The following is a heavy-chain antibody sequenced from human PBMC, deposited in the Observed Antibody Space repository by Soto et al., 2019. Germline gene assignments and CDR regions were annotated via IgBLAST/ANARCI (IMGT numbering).Heavy chain of an antibody. V-gene: IGHV6-1*01. CDR3: ARSGNVGAVDY. CDR2: TYYRSKWYN. J-gene: IGHJ4*02. D-gene: IGHD1-26*01. CDR1: GDSVSSKSSA. Sequence: SQTLSLPCGISGDSVSSKSSAWNLIRQSPSRGLEWLGRTYYRSKWYNEYAVSVKGRITVNPDTSKNQFSLQLNSMTPEDTAVYYCARSGNVGAVDYWGQGTLVTV.